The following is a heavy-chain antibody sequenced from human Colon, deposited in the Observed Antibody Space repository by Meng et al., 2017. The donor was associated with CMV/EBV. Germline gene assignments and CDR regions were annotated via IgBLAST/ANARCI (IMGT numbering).Heavy chain of an antibody. Sequence: QVQLQQGGAGLVKPSGPLSLACAPYGGSFSPYSWSWIRQSPGKGLEWIAEIDHTGSTNYNPSLKSRVTISIDTSNSHFSLNLTSATAADTAVYYCARGGGTPIRGVLPFDFWGQGTLVTVSS. CDR3: ARGGGTPIRGVLPFDF. D-gene: IGHD3-10*01. V-gene: IGHV4-34*01. J-gene: IGHJ4*02. CDR1: GGSFSPYS. CDR2: IDHTGST.